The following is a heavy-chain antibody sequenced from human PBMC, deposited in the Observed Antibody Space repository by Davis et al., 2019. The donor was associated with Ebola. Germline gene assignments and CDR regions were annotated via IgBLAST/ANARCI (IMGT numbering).Heavy chain of an antibody. CDR1: GGSISSYY. D-gene: IGHD1-14*01. CDR3: ARDYVY. CDR2: IYYSGST. Sequence: MPSETLSLTCTVSGGSISSYYWSWIRQPPGKGLEWIGYIYYSGSTYYNPSLKSRVTISVDTSKNQFSLKLSSVTAADTAVYYCARDYVYWGQGTLVAVSS. J-gene: IGHJ4*02. V-gene: IGHV4-59*12.